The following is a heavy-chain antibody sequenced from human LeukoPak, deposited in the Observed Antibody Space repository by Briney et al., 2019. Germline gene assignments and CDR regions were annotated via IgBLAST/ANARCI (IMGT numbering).Heavy chain of an antibody. Sequence: SETLSLTCALYGGSFSGYYWSWIRQPPGKGLEWIGEINHSGSTNYNPSLKSRVTISVDTSKNQFSLKLSSVTAADTAVYYCARGLVLGYYDIWGQGTMVTVSS. V-gene: IGHV4-34*01. CDR3: ARGLVLGYYDI. D-gene: IGHD3-22*01. CDR1: GGSFSGYY. CDR2: INHSGST. J-gene: IGHJ3*02.